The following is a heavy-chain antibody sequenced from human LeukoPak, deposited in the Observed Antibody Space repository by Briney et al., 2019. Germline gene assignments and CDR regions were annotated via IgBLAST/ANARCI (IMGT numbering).Heavy chain of an antibody. J-gene: IGHJ4*02. CDR3: ARDTGGGYSCYDC. Sequence: GGSLRLSCAASGFTFSSYWMTWISQAPGKGLEWVANIKQDGSEKYYVDSVKGRFTISRDNAKNSLYLQMNSLRAEDTAVYYCARDTGGGYSCYDCWGQGTLVTVSS. V-gene: IGHV3-7*01. CDR2: IKQDGSEK. CDR1: GFTFSSYW. D-gene: IGHD5-18*01.